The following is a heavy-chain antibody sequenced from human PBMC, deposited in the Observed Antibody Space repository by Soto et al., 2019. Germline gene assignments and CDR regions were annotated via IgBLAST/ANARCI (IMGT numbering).Heavy chain of an antibody. CDR3: AKEYDYCHRRKAFDI. CDR2: ISYDGSNK. V-gene: IGHV3-30*18. D-gene: IGHD5-12*01. Sequence: QVQLVESGGGVVQPGRSLRLSCAASGFTCSNYGMQWVRQAPGKGMEWVAVISYDGSNKYYADSVKRRFTISRDISKNTLYLQMNSLRAEDTAVYYCAKEYDYCHRRKAFDIWGQGTMVTVSS. CDR1: GFTCSNYG. J-gene: IGHJ3*02.